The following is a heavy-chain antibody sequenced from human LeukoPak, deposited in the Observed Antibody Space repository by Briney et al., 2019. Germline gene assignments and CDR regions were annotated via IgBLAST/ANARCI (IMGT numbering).Heavy chain of an antibody. V-gene: IGHV4-39*07. J-gene: IGHJ4*02. D-gene: IGHD1-26*01. CDR1: GFTFSSYS. Sequence: GSLRLSCAASGFTFSSYSMNWVRQPPGKGLEWIGSIYYSGSTYYNPSLKSRVTISVDTSKNQFSLKLSSVTAADTAVYYCARVLVGATGYFDYWGQGTLVTVSS. CDR3: ARVLVGATGYFDY. CDR2: IYYSGST.